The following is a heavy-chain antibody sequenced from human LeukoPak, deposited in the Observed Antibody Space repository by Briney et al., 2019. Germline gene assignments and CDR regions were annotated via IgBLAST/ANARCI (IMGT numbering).Heavy chain of an antibody. CDR3: AREVLDYYGSGSYSYYLDY. J-gene: IGHJ4*02. Sequence: PSQTLSLTCAVSGGSISSGGYSRSWIRQPPGKGLEWIGYIYHSGSTYYNPSLKSRVTISVDRSKNQFSLKLSSVTAADTAVYYCAREVLDYYGSGSYSYYLDYWGQGTLVTVSS. CDR1: GGSISSGGYS. V-gene: IGHV4-30-2*01. CDR2: IYHSGST. D-gene: IGHD3-10*01.